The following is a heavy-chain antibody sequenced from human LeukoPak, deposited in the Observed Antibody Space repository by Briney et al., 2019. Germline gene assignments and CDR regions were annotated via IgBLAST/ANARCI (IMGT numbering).Heavy chain of an antibody. V-gene: IGHV4-39*01. D-gene: IGHD2-15*01. CDR3: ARHRGGSSPSVFDS. Sequence: PSETLSLTCTVSGGSVSSSSYYWGWIRQPPGKGLEWIGSVYYSGSTYYNPSLKSRVTISVDTSKNQFSLKMSSVTAADTTLFYCARHRGGSSPSVFDSWGQGTLGTISS. J-gene: IGHJ4*02. CDR2: VYYSGST. CDR1: GGSVSSSSYY.